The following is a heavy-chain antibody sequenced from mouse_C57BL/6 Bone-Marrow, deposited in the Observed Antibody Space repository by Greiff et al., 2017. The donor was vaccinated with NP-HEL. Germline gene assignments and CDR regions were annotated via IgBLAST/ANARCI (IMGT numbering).Heavy chain of an antibody. V-gene: IGHV5-15*04. CDR2: ISNLAYSI. CDR1: GFTFSDYG. Sequence: EVKLEESGGGLVQPGGSLKLSCAASGFTFSDYGMAWVRQAPRKGPEWVAFISNLAYSIYYADTVTGRFTISRENAKNTLYLEMSSLRSEDTAMYYCARRRRRGYAMDYWGQGTSVTVSS. J-gene: IGHJ4*01. CDR3: ARRRRRGYAMDY.